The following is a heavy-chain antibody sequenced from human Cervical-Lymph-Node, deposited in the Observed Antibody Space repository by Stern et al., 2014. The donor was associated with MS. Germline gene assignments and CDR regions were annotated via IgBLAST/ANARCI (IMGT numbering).Heavy chain of an antibody. Sequence: DQLVESGAEVKKPGASGKVSCKASGYTFTNYNIDWVRQATGQGLEWMGWMNPKSGNKGYAQKFQGRVTMTRDTSASTAYMELSSLKAEDTAVYYCARVRFYGSGIYYALGDGMDVWGQGTTVTVSS. D-gene: IGHD3-10*01. J-gene: IGHJ6*02. CDR3: ARVRFYGSGIYYALGDGMDV. V-gene: IGHV1-8*01. CDR1: GYTFTNYN. CDR2: MNPKSGNK.